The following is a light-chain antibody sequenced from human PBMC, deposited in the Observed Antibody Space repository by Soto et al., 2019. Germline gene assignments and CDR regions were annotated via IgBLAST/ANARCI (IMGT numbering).Light chain of an antibody. CDR3: VLYMGSGIWV. Sequence: QAVVTQEPSFSVSPGGTVTLTCGLSSGSVSISNYPSWYQQTPGQAPRTLIYSIKTRSSGVPDRFSGSILGNKAALTITGAQADDEADYYCVLYMGSGIWVFGGGTKLTVL. V-gene: IGLV8-61*01. CDR1: SGSVSISNY. CDR2: SIK. J-gene: IGLJ3*02.